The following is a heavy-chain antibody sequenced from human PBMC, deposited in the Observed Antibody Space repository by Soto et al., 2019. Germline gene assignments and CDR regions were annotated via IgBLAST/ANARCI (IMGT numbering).Heavy chain of an antibody. CDR3: AGAIAVAGDFDY. CDR1: GGSISSYY. J-gene: IGHJ4*02. CDR2: IYYSGST. Sequence: PSETLSLTCTVSGGSISSYYWSWIRQPPGKGLEWIGYIYYSGSTNYNPSLKSRVTISVDTSKNQFSLKLSSVTAADTAVYYCAGAIAVAGDFDYWGQGTLVTVS. D-gene: IGHD6-19*01. V-gene: IGHV4-59*01.